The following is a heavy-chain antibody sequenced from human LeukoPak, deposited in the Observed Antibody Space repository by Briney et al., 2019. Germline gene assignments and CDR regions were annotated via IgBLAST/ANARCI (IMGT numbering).Heavy chain of an antibody. V-gene: IGHV3-21*01. CDR2: ISSSSSYI. D-gene: IGHD5-18*01. CDR3: ARDRFGYSYGLSYFDY. J-gene: IGHJ4*02. CDR1: GFTFSSYI. Sequence: GGSLRLSCAASGFTFSSYIMNWVRQAPGKGLEWVSSISSSSSYIYYADSVKGRFTISRDNAKNSLYLQMNSLRAEDTAVYYCARDRFGYSYGLSYFDYWGQGTLVTVSS.